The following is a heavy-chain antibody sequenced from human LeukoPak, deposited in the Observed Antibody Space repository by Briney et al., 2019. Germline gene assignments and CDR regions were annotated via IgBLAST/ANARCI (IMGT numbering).Heavy chain of an antibody. CDR2: IYHSGST. CDR1: GYSISSGYY. D-gene: IGHD3-3*01. Sequence: SETLSLTCTVSGYSISSGYYWGWIRQPPGKGLEWIGSIYHSGSTYYNPSLKSRVTISVDTSKNQFSLKLSSVTAADTAVYYCARVIYDFWSGYYLGSAFDIWGQGTMVTVSS. CDR3: ARVIYDFWSGYYLGSAFDI. J-gene: IGHJ3*02. V-gene: IGHV4-38-2*02.